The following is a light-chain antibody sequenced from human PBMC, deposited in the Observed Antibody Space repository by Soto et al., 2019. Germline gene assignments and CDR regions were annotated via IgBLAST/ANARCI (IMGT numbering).Light chain of an antibody. CDR3: QHYGSSPRT. V-gene: IGKV3-20*01. J-gene: IGKJ1*01. CDR1: QSVSSSY. Sequence: EVVLTQSPGTLSLSPEARATLSCRASQSVSSSYLAWYQRKPGQAPRLLIYGASSRATGIPDRFSGSGSGTDFNLTISRLEPEDFAMYYCQHYGSSPRTCGQGTKVDIK. CDR2: GAS.